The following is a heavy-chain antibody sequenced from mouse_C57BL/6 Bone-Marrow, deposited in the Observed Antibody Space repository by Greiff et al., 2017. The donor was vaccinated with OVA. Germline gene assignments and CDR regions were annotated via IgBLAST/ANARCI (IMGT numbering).Heavy chain of an antibody. CDR2: IYPGSGST. CDR1: GYTFTSYW. CDR3: ARSGGLRRAWFDY. J-gene: IGHJ3*01. Sequence: QVQLQQPGAELVKPGASVKMSCKASGYTFTSYWITWVKQRPGQGLEWIGDIYPGSGSTNYTEKFKSKATLTVDTSSSTAYMQLSSLTSEDSAVYDCARSGGLRRAWFDYWGQGTLVTVSA. V-gene: IGHV1-55*01. D-gene: IGHD2-4*01.